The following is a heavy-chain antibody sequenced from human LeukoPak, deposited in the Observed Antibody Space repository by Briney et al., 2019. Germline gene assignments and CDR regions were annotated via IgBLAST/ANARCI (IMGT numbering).Heavy chain of an antibody. J-gene: IGHJ5*02. CDR1: GFTFSSYS. CDR3: ARGSQYYDSSQDWFDP. V-gene: IGHV3-21*01. CDR2: ISSSSSYI. Sequence: PGGSLRLSCAASGFTFSSYSMNWVRQAPGKGLEWVSFISSSSSYIYYADSVKGRFTISRDNAKNSLYLQMNSLRAEDTAVYYCARGSQYYDSSQDWFDPWGQGTLVTVSS. D-gene: IGHD3-22*01.